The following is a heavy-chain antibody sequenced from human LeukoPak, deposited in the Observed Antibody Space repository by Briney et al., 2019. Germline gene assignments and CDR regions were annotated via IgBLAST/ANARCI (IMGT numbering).Heavy chain of an antibody. V-gene: IGHV3-30*18. J-gene: IGHJ4*02. CDR2: ISYDGSNK. Sequence: GGSLRLSCAASGFTFSSYGMHWVRQAPGKGLEWVAVISYDGSNKYYADSVKGRFTISRDNSKNTLYLQMNSLSTEDTAVYYCAKETYYDNSAMPGDYCGQGTLVTVSS. D-gene: IGHD3-22*01. CDR3: AKETYYDNSAMPGDY. CDR1: GFTFSSYG.